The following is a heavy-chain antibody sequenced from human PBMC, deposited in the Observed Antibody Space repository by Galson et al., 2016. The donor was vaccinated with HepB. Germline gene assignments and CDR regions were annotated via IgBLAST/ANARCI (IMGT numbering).Heavy chain of an antibody. CDR1: GFTFSSYW. J-gene: IGHJ4*02. V-gene: IGHV3-7*03. CDR3: VRALGAPGKGACY. Sequence: SLRLSCAASGFTFSSYWMSWVRQAPGKGLEWVANIKQNGSEKHYVDSVKGRFTISRDNAKNSLYLQMNSLRAEDTAIYYCVRALGAPGKGACYWGQGTLVTVSS. CDR2: IKQNGSEK. D-gene: IGHD6-13*01.